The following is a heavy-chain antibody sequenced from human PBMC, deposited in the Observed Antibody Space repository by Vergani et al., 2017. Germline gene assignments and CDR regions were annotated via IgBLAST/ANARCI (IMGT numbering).Heavy chain of an antibody. D-gene: IGHD3-22*01. V-gene: IGHV5-51*01. J-gene: IGHJ4*02. CDR1: GYSFTNYW. CDR3: DSLYGRDSSGGKYFDY. Sequence: EVQLVQSGAEVKKPGESLKISCQISGYSFTNYWIGWVRQMPGKGLEWMGIIHPADSDTRYSPSFQGQVTISVDKSISTAYLQRSILRASDSAMYYCDSLYGRDSSGGKYFDYWGQGTLVTVSS. CDR2: IHPADSDT.